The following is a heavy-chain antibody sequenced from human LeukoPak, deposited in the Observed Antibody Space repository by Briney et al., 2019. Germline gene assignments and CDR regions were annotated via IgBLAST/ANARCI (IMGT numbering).Heavy chain of an antibody. Sequence: SETLSLTCTVSGDSISSGDYYWSWIRQPAGKGLEWIGRIYTSGSTNYNPSLKSRVTISVDTSKNQFSLKLSSVTAADTAVYYCARLKYYYGSGSYPNWFDPWGQGTLVTVSS. J-gene: IGHJ5*02. CDR2: IYTSGST. CDR1: GDSISSGDYY. V-gene: IGHV4-61*02. D-gene: IGHD3-10*01. CDR3: ARLKYYYGSGSYPNWFDP.